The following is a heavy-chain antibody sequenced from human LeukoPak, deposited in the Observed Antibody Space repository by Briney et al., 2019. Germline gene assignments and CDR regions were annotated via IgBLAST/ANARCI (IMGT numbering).Heavy chain of an antibody. V-gene: IGHV3-21*01. Sequence: PGGSLRLSCAASGFTFSTFTMNWVRQAPGKGLEWVSSISSGSGYIYYADSVKGRFTISRDNAKNSLYLQMNSLRAEDTAVYYCAGNPDGIDYWGQGTLVTVSS. CDR2: ISSGSGYI. CDR3: AGNPDGIDY. D-gene: IGHD5-24*01. CDR1: GFTFSTFT. J-gene: IGHJ4*02.